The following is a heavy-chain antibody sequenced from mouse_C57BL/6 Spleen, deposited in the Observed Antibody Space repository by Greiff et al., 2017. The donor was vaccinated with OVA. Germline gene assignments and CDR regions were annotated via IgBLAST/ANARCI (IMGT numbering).Heavy chain of an antibody. J-gene: IGHJ4*01. CDR3: ARRGLDAMDY. CDR2: IDPSDSYT. CDR1: GYTFTSYW. D-gene: IGHD2-4*01. Sequence: QVQLQQPGAELVMPGASVKLSCKASGYTFTSYWMHWVKQRPGQGLEWIGEIDPSDSYTNYNQKFKGKSNLTVDKSSSTAYMQLSSLTSEDSAVYYCARRGLDAMDYWGQGTSVTVSS. V-gene: IGHV1-69*01.